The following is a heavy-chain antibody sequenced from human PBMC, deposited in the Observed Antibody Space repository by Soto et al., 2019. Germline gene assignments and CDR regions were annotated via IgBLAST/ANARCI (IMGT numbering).Heavy chain of an antibody. D-gene: IGHD3-3*01. Sequence: EVQVVESGGGLVQPGGSLRLSCAASGFTFSSNSMNWVRQAPGKGLEWISYISSSSSTIYADSVKGRITISRDNAKNSLYLQMNSLRDEDTGVYYCARVIWSGHLTSDLWGQGTLVTVSS. J-gene: IGHJ5*02. CDR3: ARVIWSGHLTSDL. CDR2: ISSSSSTI. CDR1: GFTFSSNS. V-gene: IGHV3-48*02.